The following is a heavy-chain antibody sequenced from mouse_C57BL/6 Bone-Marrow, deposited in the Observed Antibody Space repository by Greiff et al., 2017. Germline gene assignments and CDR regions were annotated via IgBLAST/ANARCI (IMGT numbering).Heavy chain of an antibody. CDR3: ARRCYGDFDY. J-gene: IGHJ2*01. Sequence: EVKLMESGGGLVQPGGSLKLSCAASGFTFSDYGMHWVRQAPEKGLEWVAYISSGSSTIYYADTVKGRFTISRDNAKNTLFLQMTSLRSEDTAIYYCARRCYGDFDYWGQGTTLTVSS. V-gene: IGHV5-17*01. D-gene: IGHD1-1*01. CDR2: ISSGSSTI. CDR1: GFTFSDYG.